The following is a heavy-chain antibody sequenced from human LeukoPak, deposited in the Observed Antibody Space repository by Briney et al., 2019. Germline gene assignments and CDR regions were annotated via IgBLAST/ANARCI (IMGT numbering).Heavy chain of an antibody. V-gene: IGHV3-48*01. CDR3: ARDYKYAFDN. J-gene: IGHJ4*02. CDR1: GFTFSDYS. CDR2: IGIDSGNT. Sequence: GGSLRLSCGASGFTFSDYSMNWVRQAPGKGLEWISYIGIDSGNTNYADSVKGRFTNSGDKAKNSLYLQMNSLRVEDTAVYYCARDYKYAFDNWGQGTLVTVSS. D-gene: IGHD5-24*01.